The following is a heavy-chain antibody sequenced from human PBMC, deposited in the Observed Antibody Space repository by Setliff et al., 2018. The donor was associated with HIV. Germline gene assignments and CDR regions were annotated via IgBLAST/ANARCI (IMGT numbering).Heavy chain of an antibody. CDR3: ARLSWDMSVGPETDH. CDR1: GYTVSNNY. Sequence: TGGSLRLTCAASGYTVSNNYMSWVRQAPGKGLEWVSLIYSGGNTFYADSVKVRFTISRDNSKNTLHLQMNSLRDEDTAVYYCARLSWDMSVGPETDHWGQGTLVTVSS. CDR2: IYSGGNT. J-gene: IGHJ4*02. V-gene: IGHV3-66*01. D-gene: IGHD6-13*01.